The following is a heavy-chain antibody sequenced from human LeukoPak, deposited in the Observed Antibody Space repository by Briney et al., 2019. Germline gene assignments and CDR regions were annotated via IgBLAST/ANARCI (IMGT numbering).Heavy chain of an antibody. V-gene: IGHV3-30*04. CDR2: ISYDGSNK. J-gene: IGHJ4*02. CDR1: GFTFSSYA. Sequence: GGSLRLSCAASGFTFSSYAMHWVRQAPGKGLEWVAVISYDGSNKYYADSVKGRLTISRDNSKNTLYLQMNSLRAEDTAVYYCARDPNYYGSGSYSFDYWGQGTLVTVSS. D-gene: IGHD3-10*01. CDR3: ARDPNYYGSGSYSFDY.